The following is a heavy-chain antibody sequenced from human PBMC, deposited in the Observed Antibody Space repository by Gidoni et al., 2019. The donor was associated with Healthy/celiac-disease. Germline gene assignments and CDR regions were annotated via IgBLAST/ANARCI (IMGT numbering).Heavy chain of an antibody. CDR1: GFPFSSYD. CDR3: ARERRDYYYYGMDV. J-gene: IGHJ6*02. V-gene: IGHV3-13*01. CDR2: IGTAGDT. Sequence: EVQLVVSGGGLVQPGGSLRLSCAASGFPFSSYDMHWVRQATGKGLEWVSAIGTAGDTYYPGSVKGRFTISRENAKNSLYLQMNSLRAGDTAVYYCARERRDYYYYGMDVWGQGTTVTVSS.